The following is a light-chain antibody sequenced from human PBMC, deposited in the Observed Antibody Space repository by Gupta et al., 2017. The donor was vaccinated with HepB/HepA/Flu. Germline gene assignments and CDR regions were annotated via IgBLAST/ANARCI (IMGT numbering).Light chain of an antibody. CDR1: QSISSY. CDR3: QQSYSTPLT. Sequence: DIQMTQPPSSLPASVGDRVTITCRASQSISSYLNWYQQKPGKAPKLLICAASSLQSGVPSRFSGRGSGTDFTLTISSLQPEDFATYYCQQSYSTPLTFGRGTKLEIK. CDR2: AAS. J-gene: IGKJ4*01. V-gene: IGKV1-39*01.